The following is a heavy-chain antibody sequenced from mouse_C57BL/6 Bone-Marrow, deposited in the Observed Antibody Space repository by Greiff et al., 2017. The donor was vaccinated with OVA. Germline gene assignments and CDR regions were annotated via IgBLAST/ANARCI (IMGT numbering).Heavy chain of an antibody. J-gene: IGHJ4*01. CDR1: GFTFNTYA. Sequence: EVKVVESGGGLVQPKGSLKLSCAASGFTFNTYAMHWVRQAPGKGLEWVARIRSKSSNYATYYADSVKDRFTISRDDSQSMLYLQMNNLKTEDTAMYYCVRGGYYYGSSPLAMDYWGQGTSVTVSS. V-gene: IGHV10-3*01. CDR2: IRSKSSNYAT. D-gene: IGHD1-1*01. CDR3: VRGGYYYGSSPLAMDY.